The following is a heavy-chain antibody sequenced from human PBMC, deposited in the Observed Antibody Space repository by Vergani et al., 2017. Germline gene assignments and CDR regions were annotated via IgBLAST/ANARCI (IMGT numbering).Heavy chain of an antibody. D-gene: IGHD2-15*01. J-gene: IGHJ1*01. V-gene: IGHV4-39*01. Sequence: QLQLQESGPGLVKPSETLSLTCIVSGDSINNGNYSWGWIRQPPGKGLECIGSVYYNGSTYYNPSLKSRVTTSVDASKNQFSLKLTSVTVADTAVYYCARSRPYCTSGSCPAIWGQGTLVTVSS. CDR3: ARSRPYCTSGSCPAI. CDR2: VYYNGST. CDR1: GDSINNGNYS.